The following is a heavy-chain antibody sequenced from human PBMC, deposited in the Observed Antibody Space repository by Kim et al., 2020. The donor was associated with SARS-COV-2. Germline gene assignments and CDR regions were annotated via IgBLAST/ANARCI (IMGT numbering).Heavy chain of an antibody. V-gene: IGHV3-48*02. CDR3: SRDNAYAFDI. Sequence: GGSLRLSCGASGFTFSSFSFNWIRQAPGKGLEWISYITIGGDGTQYADSVRGRFTISRDNVHNLIYLQMNSLRHDDTAIYYCSRDNAYAFDIWGHGTMGT. CDR1: GFTFSSFS. J-gene: IGHJ3*02. CDR2: ITIGGDGT.